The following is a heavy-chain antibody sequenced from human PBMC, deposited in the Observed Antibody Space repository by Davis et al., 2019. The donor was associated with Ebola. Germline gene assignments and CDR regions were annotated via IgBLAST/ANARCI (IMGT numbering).Heavy chain of an antibody. D-gene: IGHD2/OR15-2a*01. V-gene: IGHV3-30-3*01. CDR3: AREGFYFYGMDV. CDR2: ISYDGSNK. Sequence: GESLKISCAASGFTFSSYAMSWVRQAPGKGLEWVAVISYDGSNKYYADSVKGRFTISRDNSKNLLLLEMSSLRAEDTAVYYCAREGFYFYGMDVWGQGTTVTVSS. CDR1: GFTFSSYA. J-gene: IGHJ6*02.